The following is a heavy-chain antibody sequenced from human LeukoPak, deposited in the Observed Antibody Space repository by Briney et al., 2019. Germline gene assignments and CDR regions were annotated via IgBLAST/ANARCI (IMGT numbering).Heavy chain of an antibody. D-gene: IGHD2-2*03. V-gene: IGHV4-59*01. Sequence: SETLSLTCTVLGGSIRGYSRSWVRQPPGKGLEWIGYIYYSASTNYNPSLKSRVIISSDMSKNHFSLKLNSVTAADTAVYYCARAPLDFGGMDVWGQGTTVTVSS. J-gene: IGHJ6*02. CDR3: ARAPLDFGGMDV. CDR2: IYYSAST. CDR1: GGSIRGYS.